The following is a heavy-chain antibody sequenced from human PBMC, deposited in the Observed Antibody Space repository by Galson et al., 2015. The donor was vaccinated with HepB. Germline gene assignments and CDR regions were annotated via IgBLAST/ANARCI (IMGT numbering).Heavy chain of an antibody. CDR3: ARGSPGIMYNYYYGMDV. D-gene: IGHD2/OR15-2a*01. CDR2: ISVYNGNT. V-gene: IGHV1-18*04. CDR1: GYTFTSYD. J-gene: IGHJ6*02. Sequence: SVKVSCKASGYTFTSYDINWVRQAPGQGLEWMGWISVYNGNTNYAQKPQGRVTMTTDTSTSTAYMELRSLRSDDTAVYYCARGSPGIMYNYYYGMDVWGQGTTVTVS.